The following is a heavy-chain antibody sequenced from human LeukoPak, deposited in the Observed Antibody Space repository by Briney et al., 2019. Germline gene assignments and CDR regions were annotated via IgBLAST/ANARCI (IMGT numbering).Heavy chain of an antibody. CDR3: ARSLPYGTTWYGRSDF. CDR1: GFTFRHSW. V-gene: IGHV3-7*03. Sequence: GGSLRLSCAASGFTFRHSWLSWIRQAPGKGLEWVANIRQDGDTKYYVDSVKGRFTISRDNAMNSLYLQMNSLRAEDTAIYYCARSLPYGTTWYGRSDFWGQGTLVTVSS. CDR2: IRQDGDTK. J-gene: IGHJ4*02. D-gene: IGHD6-13*01.